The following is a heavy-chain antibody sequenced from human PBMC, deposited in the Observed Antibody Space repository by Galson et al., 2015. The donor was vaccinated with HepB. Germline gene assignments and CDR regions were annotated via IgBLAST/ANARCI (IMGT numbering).Heavy chain of an antibody. CDR2: IGGSGGTT. J-gene: IGHJ4*02. CDR3: AKDHPITYLGWRPDYFDY. D-gene: IGHD3-3*01. CDR1: GFTFSSYA. V-gene: IGHV3-23*01. Sequence: SLRLSCAASGFTFSSYAMSWVRQAPGKGLEWASTIGGSGGTTYYADSVKGRFTVSRDNSRDTLYLQMNSLRAEDTAVYYCAKDHPITYLGWRPDYFDYWGLGTLVTVSS.